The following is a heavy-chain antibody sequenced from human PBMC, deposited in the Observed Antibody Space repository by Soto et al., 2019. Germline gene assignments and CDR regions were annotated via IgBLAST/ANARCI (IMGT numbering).Heavy chain of an antibody. V-gene: IGHV3-30-3*01. D-gene: IGHD2-2*01. Sequence: GGSLRLSCAASGFTFSIYAMHWVRQAPGKGLEWVAVISYDGSNKYYADSVKGRFTISRDNSKNTLYLQMNSLRAEDTAVYYCARDRGSKSYYYYGMDVWGQGTTVTVSS. CDR3: ARDRGSKSYYYYGMDV. J-gene: IGHJ6*02. CDR1: GFTFSIYA. CDR2: ISYDGSNK.